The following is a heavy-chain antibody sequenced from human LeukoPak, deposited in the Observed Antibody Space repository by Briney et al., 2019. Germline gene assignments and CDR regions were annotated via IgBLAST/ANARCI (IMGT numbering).Heavy chain of an antibody. Sequence: PSQTLSLTCTVSGDSVISGTSFWGWIRQHPGKGLEWVGYIHHSGHTYDNPSLQSRVIISMDKSKIQFSLKLNSVTAADTAVYYCARYCSSTSCPFDYWGQGALVTVSS. V-gene: IGHV4-31*03. J-gene: IGHJ4*02. CDR1: GDSVISGTSF. CDR3: ARYCSSTSCPFDY. CDR2: IHHSGHT. D-gene: IGHD2-2*01.